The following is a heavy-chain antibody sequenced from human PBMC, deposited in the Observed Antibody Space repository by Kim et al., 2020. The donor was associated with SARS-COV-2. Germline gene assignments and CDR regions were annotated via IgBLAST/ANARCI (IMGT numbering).Heavy chain of an antibody. CDR2: ISYDGSNK. V-gene: IGHV3-30*04. Sequence: GGSLRLSCAASGFTFSSYAMHWVRQAPGKGLEWVAVISYDGSNKYYADSVKGRFTISRDNSKNTLYLQMNSLRAEDTAVYYCARGDGLGTIYYYYYGMDVWGQGTTVTVSS. D-gene: IGHD7-27*01. CDR1: GFTFSSYA. J-gene: IGHJ6*02. CDR3: ARGDGLGTIYYYYYGMDV.